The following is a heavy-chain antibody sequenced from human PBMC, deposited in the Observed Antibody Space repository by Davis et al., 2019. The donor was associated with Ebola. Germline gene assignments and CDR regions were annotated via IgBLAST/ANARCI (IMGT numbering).Heavy chain of an antibody. CDR3: ARLRFLEWLFSSMDV. CDR1: GYTFTGYY. J-gene: IGHJ6*02. Sequence: ASVKVSCKASGYTFTGYYMHWVRQAPGQGLEWMGWINPNSGGTNYAQKLQGRVTMTTDTSTSTAYMELRSLRSDDTAVYYCARLRFLEWLFSSMDVWGQGTTVTVSS. V-gene: IGHV1-2*02. CDR2: INPNSGGT. D-gene: IGHD3-3*01.